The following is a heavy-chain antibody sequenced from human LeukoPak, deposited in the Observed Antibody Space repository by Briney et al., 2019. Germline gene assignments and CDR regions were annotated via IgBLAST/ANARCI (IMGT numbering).Heavy chain of an antibody. V-gene: IGHV1-2*02. CDR1: GCTLSDYY. CDR3: AKLSDLTTGYHPFDY. D-gene: IGHD3-22*01. CDR2: INPKSGGT. J-gene: IGHJ4*02. Sequence: ASVNVSRKASGCTLSDYYIHWVRQAAGQEVEGMGWINPKSGGTSYAQKFQGRVTMPRDTSISAVYIDLRRLTSDDAAVYYCAKLSDLTTGYHPFDYWGQGALVTVS.